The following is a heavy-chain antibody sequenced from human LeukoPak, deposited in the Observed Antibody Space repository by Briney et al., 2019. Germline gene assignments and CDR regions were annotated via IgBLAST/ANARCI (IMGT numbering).Heavy chain of an antibody. Sequence: SETLSLTCTVSGGSISSGGYYRSWIRQYPGKGLEWIGYIYYSGTTYYNPSLKSRVTISVDASKNQFSLKLSSVTAADTAVYYCARDHSESYYGEYFDYWGQGTLVTVSS. CDR2: IYYSGTT. V-gene: IGHV4-31*03. CDR1: GGSISSGGYY. CDR3: ARDHSESYYGEYFDY. J-gene: IGHJ4*02. D-gene: IGHD1-26*01.